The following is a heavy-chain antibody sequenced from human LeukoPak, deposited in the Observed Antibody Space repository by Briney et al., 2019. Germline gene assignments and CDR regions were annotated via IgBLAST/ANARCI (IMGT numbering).Heavy chain of an antibody. CDR1: GGSFSGYY. Sequence: SETLSLTCAVYGGSFSGYYWSWIRQPPGKGLEWIGEINHSGSTNYNPSLKSRVTISVDTSKNQFSLKLSSVTAADTAVYYCARFPYYYDSSGYLPWGQGTLVTVSS. V-gene: IGHV4-34*01. CDR2: INHSGST. CDR3: ARFPYYYDSSGYLP. D-gene: IGHD3-22*01. J-gene: IGHJ5*02.